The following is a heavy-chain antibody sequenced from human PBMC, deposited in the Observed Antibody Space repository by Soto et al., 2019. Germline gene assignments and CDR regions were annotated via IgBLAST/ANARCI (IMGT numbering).Heavy chain of an antibody. J-gene: IGHJ4*02. CDR2: IHYSGST. Sequence: QVQLQESGPGLVKPSETLSLTCTVSGGSISSYYWSWIRQPPGKGLEWIGYIHYSGSTNYNPSLKSRVSISVDTAKNQFSLKLGSVTAADTAVYYCARRWGGTFDYWGQGTLVTVSS. CDR1: GGSISSYY. D-gene: IGHD2-21*01. CDR3: ARRWGGTFDY. V-gene: IGHV4-59*01.